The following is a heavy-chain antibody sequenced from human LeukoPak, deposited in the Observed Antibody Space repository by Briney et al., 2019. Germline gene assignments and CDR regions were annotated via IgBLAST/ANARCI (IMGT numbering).Heavy chain of an antibody. D-gene: IGHD4-17*01. CDR2: ISTNGGTT. V-gene: IGHV3-64D*06. CDR1: GFTFSTYA. CDR3: VKGPGPTVNYYFDF. J-gene: IGHJ4*02. Sequence: GGSLRLSCSASGFTFSTYAMHWVRQAPGKGLEYVSSISTNGGTTYSAESSRGRFAISRDNSKNTLYLQMSSLRADDTAVYYCVKGPGPTVNYYFDFWGQGTLVTVPS.